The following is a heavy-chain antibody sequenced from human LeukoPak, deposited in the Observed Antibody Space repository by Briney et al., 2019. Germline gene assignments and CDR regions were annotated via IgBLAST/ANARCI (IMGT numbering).Heavy chain of an antibody. V-gene: IGHV3-66*02. Sequence: PGGSLRLSCAASGFTVSSNYMTWVRQAPGKGLEWVSVIYSGGNTYYADAVKGRFTISRDNSKNTLYLQMNSLKLEDTAVYYCATSRVLDGHFHYWGQGTLVTVSS. CDR1: GFTVSSNY. CDR3: ATSRVLDGHFHY. CDR2: IYSGGNT. J-gene: IGHJ4*02. D-gene: IGHD2-8*02.